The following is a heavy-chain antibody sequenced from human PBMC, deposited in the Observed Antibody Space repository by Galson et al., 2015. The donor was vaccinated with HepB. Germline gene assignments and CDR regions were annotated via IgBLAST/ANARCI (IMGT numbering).Heavy chain of an antibody. D-gene: IGHD3-9*01. CDR1: GFTFSSYD. CDR2: IGTAGDT. CDR3: ARGDGYYDILTGYYYRWFDP. J-gene: IGHJ5*02. Sequence: SLRLSCAASGFTFSSYDMHWVRQATGKGLEWVSAIGTAGDTYYPGSVKGRFTISRENAKNSLYLQMNSLRAGDTAVYYCARGDGYYDILTGYYYRWFDPWGQGTLVTVSS. V-gene: IGHV3-13*04.